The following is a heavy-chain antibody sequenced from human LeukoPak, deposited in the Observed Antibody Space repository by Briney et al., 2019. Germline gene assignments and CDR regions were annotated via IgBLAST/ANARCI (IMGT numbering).Heavy chain of an antibody. D-gene: IGHD6-13*01. CDR1: GFTFRSYW. CDR2: IKQDGSEK. CDR3: ASPGHYSSSWYAGRNDY. Sequence: GGSLRLSCVASGFTFRSYWMSWVRQAPGKGLEWVANIKQDGSEKYYVDSVKGRFTISRDNAKNSLYLQMNSLRAEDTAVYYCASPGHYSSSWYAGRNDYWGQGTLVTVSS. J-gene: IGHJ4*02. V-gene: IGHV3-7*01.